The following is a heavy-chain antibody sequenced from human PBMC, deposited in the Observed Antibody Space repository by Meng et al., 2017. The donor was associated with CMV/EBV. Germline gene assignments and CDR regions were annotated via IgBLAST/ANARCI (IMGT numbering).Heavy chain of an antibody. V-gene: IGHV3-30-3*01. CDR3: ARDYGSGSYYFDY. J-gene: IGHJ4*02. Sequence: GESLKISCAASGFTFSSYAMHWVRQAPGKGLEWVAVLSYDGSNKYYADSVKGRFTISRDNSKNTLYLQMNSLRAEDTAVYYCARDYGSGSYYFDYWGQGTLVTVSS. D-gene: IGHD3-10*01. CDR1: GFTFSSYA. CDR2: LSYDGSNK.